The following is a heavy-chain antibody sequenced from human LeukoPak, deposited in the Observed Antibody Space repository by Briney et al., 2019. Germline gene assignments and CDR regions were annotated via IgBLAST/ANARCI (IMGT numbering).Heavy chain of an antibody. CDR1: GGSMSNNY. D-gene: IGHD4-17*01. CDR2: ISYTGST. J-gene: IGHJ6*03. Sequence: PSETLSLTCSVSGGSMSNNYWGWIRQSPGKGLEWIGYISYTGSTSYNPSLKSRVDIFLETPRNQFSLEVTSVIAADTAMYYCARLQSANHDNGYYTGGFYYMDVWGKGTTVTVSS. CDR3: ARLQSANHDNGYYTGGFYYMDV. V-gene: IGHV4-59*08.